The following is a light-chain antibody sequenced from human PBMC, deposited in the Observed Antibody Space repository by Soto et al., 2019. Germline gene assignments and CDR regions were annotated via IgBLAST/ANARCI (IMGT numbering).Light chain of an antibody. V-gene: IGKV1-9*01. CDR1: QGMNNY. CDR3: QQLKTYPIT. Sequence: DIQLTQSPSFLSASVGDRVTITCRASQGMNNYLAWYQQKAGKAPKVLIFPASTLQSGVPSRFSGSGSGTEFTLTISSLQPEDFATYYCQQLKTYPITFGGGTKVDIK. CDR2: PAS. J-gene: IGKJ4*01.